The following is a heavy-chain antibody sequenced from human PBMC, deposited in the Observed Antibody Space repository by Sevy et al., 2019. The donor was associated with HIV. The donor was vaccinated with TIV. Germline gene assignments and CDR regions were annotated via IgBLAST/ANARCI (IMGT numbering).Heavy chain of an antibody. V-gene: IGHV3-21*01. D-gene: IGHD3-22*01. J-gene: IGHJ5*01. CDR1: GFTFSYYD. Sequence: GGSLRLSCAASGFTFSYYDMNWVRQAPGKGLEWVSSISSAGSYIKYGDSMKGRFTISRDNAKNSLYLQMNSLRAEDTADYFCARNLDYYDTSAFYSWGQGTPVTVSS. CDR2: ISSAGSYI. CDR3: ARNLDYYDTSAFYS.